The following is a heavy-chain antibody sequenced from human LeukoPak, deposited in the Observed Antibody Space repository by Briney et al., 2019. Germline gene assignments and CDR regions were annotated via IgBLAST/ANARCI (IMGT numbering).Heavy chain of an antibody. V-gene: IGHV1-46*01. D-gene: IGHD6-13*01. CDR2: INPSGGST. CDR3: ARARYSSSWYHFSVFDY. J-gene: IGHJ4*02. Sequence: GASVKVSCKASGYTFTSYYMHWVRQAPGQGLEWMGIINPSGGSTSYAQRFQGRVTMTTDTSTSTAYMELRSLRSDDTAVYYCARARYSSSWYHFSVFDYWGQGTLVTVSS. CDR1: GYTFTSYY.